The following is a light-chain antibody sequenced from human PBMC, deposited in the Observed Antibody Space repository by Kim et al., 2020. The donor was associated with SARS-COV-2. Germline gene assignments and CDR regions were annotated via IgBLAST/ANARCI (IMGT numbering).Light chain of an antibody. V-gene: IGLV1-40*01. CDR2: SNN. CDR3: QSFDSSLTSYV. CDR1: SSNIGARFD. J-gene: IGLJ1*01. Sequence: QSVLTQPPSVSGAPGQRVTISCTGSSSNIGARFDVHWYQQLPGAAPKFLIYSNNNRPSAVPDRFSASKSGTSASLAITGLQAEDEADYYCQSFDSSLTSYVFGTGTKVTVL.